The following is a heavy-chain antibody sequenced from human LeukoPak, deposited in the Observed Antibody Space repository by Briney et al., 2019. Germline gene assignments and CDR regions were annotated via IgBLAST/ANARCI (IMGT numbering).Heavy chain of an antibody. J-gene: IGHJ5*02. V-gene: IGHV1-18*04. CDR3: ARDIVVVPAAYNWFDH. Sequence: ASVKVSCKASGYTFTSYGISWVRQAPGQGLEWMGWISAYNGNANYAQKLQGRVTMTTDTSTSTAYMELRSLRSDDTAVYYCARDIVVVPAAYNWFDHWGQGTLVTVSS. D-gene: IGHD2-2*01. CDR1: GYTFTSYG. CDR2: ISAYNGNA.